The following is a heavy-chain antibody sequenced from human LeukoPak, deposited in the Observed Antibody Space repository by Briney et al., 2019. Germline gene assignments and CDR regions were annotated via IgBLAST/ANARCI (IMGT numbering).Heavy chain of an antibody. Sequence: PGGSLRLSCAASGLTFTSYWMHWVRQAPGKGLVWVSRINSDGSSTNYADSVKGRFTISRDNAKNTLYLQVNSLRAEDTAVYFCARGTNYYDSTGMSDWGQGTLVTVSS. J-gene: IGHJ4*02. CDR2: INSDGSST. CDR3: ARGTNYYDSTGMSD. V-gene: IGHV3-74*01. D-gene: IGHD3-22*01. CDR1: GLTFTSYW.